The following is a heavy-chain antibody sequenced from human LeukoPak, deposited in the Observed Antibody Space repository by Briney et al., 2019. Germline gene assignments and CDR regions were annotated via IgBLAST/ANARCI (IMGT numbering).Heavy chain of an antibody. Sequence: GGSLRLSCAASGFTFGNAWMSWVRQAPGKGLEWVGRIKSKTDGGTTDYAAPVKGRFTISRDDSKNTLYLQMNSLKTEDTAVYYCTTEAPGNAFDIWGQGTMVTVSS. V-gene: IGHV3-15*01. D-gene: IGHD1-14*01. CDR1: GFTFGNAW. J-gene: IGHJ3*02. CDR3: TTEAPGNAFDI. CDR2: IKSKTDGGTT.